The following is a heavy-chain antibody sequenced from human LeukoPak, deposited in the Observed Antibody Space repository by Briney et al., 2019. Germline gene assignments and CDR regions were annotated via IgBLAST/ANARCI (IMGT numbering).Heavy chain of an antibody. Sequence: GESLKISCKGSGYSFTNYWIALVRQMPGKSLEWMGIIYPGDSDTRYSPSFQGQVTISADKSISTAYLQWSSLKASDTAMYYCARRHGYNYFFDYWGQGALVTVSS. CDR1: GYSFTNYW. J-gene: IGHJ4*02. D-gene: IGHD5-24*01. CDR3: ARRHGYNYFFDY. CDR2: IYPGDSDT. V-gene: IGHV5-51*01.